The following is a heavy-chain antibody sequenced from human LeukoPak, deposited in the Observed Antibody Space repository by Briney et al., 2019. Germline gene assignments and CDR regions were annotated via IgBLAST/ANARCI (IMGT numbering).Heavy chain of an antibody. CDR3: ARGRWWFAGRPPHYMDV. CDR1: GYSISSGYY. D-gene: IGHD6-6*01. V-gene: IGHV4-38-2*02. CDR2: AFYRGST. Sequence: MTSETLSLTCTVSGYSISSGYYWDWIRQPPGGGLEWIGSAFYRGSTYYNPSLKSQVTISVDMSKNQFSLNLNSVTAADTAVYYCARGRWWFAGRPPHYMDVWGKGTTVTVSS. J-gene: IGHJ6*03.